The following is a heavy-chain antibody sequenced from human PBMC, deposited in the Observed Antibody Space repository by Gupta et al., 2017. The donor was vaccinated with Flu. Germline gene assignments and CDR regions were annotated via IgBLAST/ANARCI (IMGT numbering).Heavy chain of an antibody. V-gene: IGHV3-11*01. CDR2: ISSSGTTQ. CDR3: ARDGHGDFARFWFQS. J-gene: IGHJ5*01. CDR1: GFTFSDHS. Sequence: VQLVETGGSLVKPGGSLRLSCAVTGFTFSDHSVAWIRHAPGKGLEWLAYISSSGTTQWYRDPVRGRFTISRDNVRNSLYLEMSNLRAEYTATYYCARDGHGDFARFWFQSWGQGTLVTVSS. D-gene: IGHD4-17*01.